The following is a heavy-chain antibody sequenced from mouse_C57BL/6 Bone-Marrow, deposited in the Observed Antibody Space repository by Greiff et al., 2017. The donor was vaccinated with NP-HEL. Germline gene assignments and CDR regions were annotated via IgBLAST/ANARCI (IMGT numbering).Heavy chain of an antibody. J-gene: IGHJ1*03. V-gene: IGHV1-26*01. Sequence: EVKLQQSGPELVKPGASVKISCKASGYTFTDYYMNWVKQSHGKSLEWIGDINPNNGGTSYNQKFKGKATLTVDKSSSTAYMELRSLTSEDSAVYYCARGRYYGLYWYFDVWGTGTTVTVSS. CDR3: ARGRYYGLYWYFDV. D-gene: IGHD1-1*01. CDR2: INPNNGGT. CDR1: GYTFTDYY.